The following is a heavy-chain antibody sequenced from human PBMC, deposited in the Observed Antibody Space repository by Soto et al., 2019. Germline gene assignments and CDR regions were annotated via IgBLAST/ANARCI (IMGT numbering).Heavy chain of an antibody. J-gene: IGHJ3*02. D-gene: IGHD3-3*01. CDR2: IYSGGST. Sequence: LRLSCAASGFTVSSNYMSWVRQAPGKGLEWVSVIYSGGSTYYADSVKGRFTISRDNSKNTLYLQMNSLRAEDTAVCYCARDKITIFGVAPDAFDIWGQGTMVTVSS. CDR3: ARDKITIFGVAPDAFDI. V-gene: IGHV3-53*01. CDR1: GFTVSSNY.